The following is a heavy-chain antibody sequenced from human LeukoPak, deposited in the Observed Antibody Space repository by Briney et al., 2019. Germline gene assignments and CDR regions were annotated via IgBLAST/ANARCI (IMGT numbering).Heavy chain of an antibody. Sequence: ASVKVSCKASGYTFTSYGISWVRQAPGQGLEWMGWICAYNGNTNYAQKLQGRVTMTTDTSTSTAYMELRSLRSDDTAVYYCARDLWDIVVVPAAWGYWGQGTLVTVSS. V-gene: IGHV1-18*01. J-gene: IGHJ4*02. CDR2: ICAYNGNT. CDR3: ARDLWDIVVVPAAWGY. CDR1: GYTFTSYG. D-gene: IGHD2-2*01.